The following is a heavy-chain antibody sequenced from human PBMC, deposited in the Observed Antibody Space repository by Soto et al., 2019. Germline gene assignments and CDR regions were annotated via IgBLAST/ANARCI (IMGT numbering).Heavy chain of an antibody. J-gene: IGHJ4*02. CDR3: ARDRGWELRSPRGFDY. D-gene: IGHD1-26*01. CDR2: ISYDGSNK. Sequence: QVQLVESGGGVVQPGRSLRLSCAASGFTFSSYGMHWVRQAPGKGLEWVAVISYDGSNKYYADSVKGRFTISRDNSKNTLYLQMKSLRAEDTAVYYCARDRGWELRSPRGFDYWGQGTLVTVSS. V-gene: IGHV3-30*03. CDR1: GFTFSSYG.